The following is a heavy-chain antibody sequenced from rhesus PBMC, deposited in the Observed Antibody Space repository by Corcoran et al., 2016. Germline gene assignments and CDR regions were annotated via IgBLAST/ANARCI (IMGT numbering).Heavy chain of an antibody. CDR1: GVSISISY. CDR3: AREHDYGSTLDAFDF. V-gene: IGHV4-169*02. CDR2: IYGSGSST. Sequence: QLQLQESGPGLVKPSETLSLPCAVSGVSISISYWICIRPAPRKGLEWIGYIYGSGSSTNYNPSHKSRVTLSVDTTKNQLSLKLSSVTAADTAVYYCAREHDYGSTLDAFDFWGQGLRVTVSS. D-gene: IGHD4-29*01. J-gene: IGHJ3*01.